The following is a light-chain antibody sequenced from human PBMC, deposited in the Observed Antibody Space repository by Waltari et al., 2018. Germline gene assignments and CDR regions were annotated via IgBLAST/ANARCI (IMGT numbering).Light chain of an antibody. CDR1: SGSIASNY. CDR3: QSYDSSDLWV. CDR2: EGD. Sequence: NFMLTQPHSVSESPGKTVTISCTRSSGSIASNYVQWYQQRPGSSPTPVIFEGDQRPSGVPDRFSGSIDSSSNSAILTSSGLKTEDEADYYCQSYDSSDLWVFGGGTRLTVL. V-gene: IGLV6-57*01. J-gene: IGLJ3*02.